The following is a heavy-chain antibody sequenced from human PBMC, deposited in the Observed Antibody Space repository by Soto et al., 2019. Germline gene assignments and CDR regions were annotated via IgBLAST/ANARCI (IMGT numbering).Heavy chain of an antibody. CDR3: ARAPSSNSPYYYYGMDV. V-gene: IGHV3-11*06. CDR2: ISSSSSYT. CDR1: VFTFSDYY. J-gene: IGHJ6*02. Sequence: GGSLRLSCAASVFTFSDYYMSWIRQAPGKGLEWVSYISSSSSYTNYADSVKGRFTISRDNAKNSLYLQMNSLRAEDTAVYYCARAPSSNSPYYYYGMDVWGQGTTVTVSS.